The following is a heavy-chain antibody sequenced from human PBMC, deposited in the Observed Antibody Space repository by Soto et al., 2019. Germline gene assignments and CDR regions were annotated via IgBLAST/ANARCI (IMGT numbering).Heavy chain of an antibody. CDR3: GRERAEEGGYHDY. CDR1: GYTFTGYG. CDR2: ISVYNGNT. D-gene: IGHD5-12*01. J-gene: IGHJ4*02. Sequence: QIQLIQSEDEVREPGASVKVSCKASGYTFTGYGIAWVRQAPGQELEWMGFISVYNGNTKYAQKVQGRVXXSXDXXTRTVYMELRSLSSDDTAVYYCGRERAEEGGYHDYWGQGTLVTVSS. V-gene: IGHV1-18*01.